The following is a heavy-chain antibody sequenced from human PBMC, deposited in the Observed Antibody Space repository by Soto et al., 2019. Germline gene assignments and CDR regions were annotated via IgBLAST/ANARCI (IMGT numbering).Heavy chain of an antibody. D-gene: IGHD1-26*01. CDR3: ARDGVGATTFFGYFDY. CDR1: GFTFSGYG. Sequence: QVQLVESGGGVVQPGRSLRLSCAASGFTFSGYGMHWVRQAPGKGLEWVAITRHDGSNTYYADSVRSRFTIARDNSKKTLYLQMYSLRAGDKAVYYCARDGVGATTFFGYFDYWGQGTLVTVSS. V-gene: IGHV3-33*01. J-gene: IGHJ4*02. CDR2: TRHDGSNT.